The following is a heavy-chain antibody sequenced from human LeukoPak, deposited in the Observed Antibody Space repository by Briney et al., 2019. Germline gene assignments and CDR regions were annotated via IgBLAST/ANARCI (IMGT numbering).Heavy chain of an antibody. V-gene: IGHV1-69*13. CDR1: GGTFSSYA. CDR3: AREKGLYYYDSSGTNAFDI. CDR2: IIPIFGTA. D-gene: IGHD3-22*01. J-gene: IGHJ3*02. Sequence: ASVKVSCKASGGTFSSYAISWVRQAPGQGLEWMGGIIPIFGTANYAQKFQGRVTITADESTSTAYMELSSLRSEDRAVYYCAREKGLYYYDSSGTNAFDIWGQGTMVTVSS.